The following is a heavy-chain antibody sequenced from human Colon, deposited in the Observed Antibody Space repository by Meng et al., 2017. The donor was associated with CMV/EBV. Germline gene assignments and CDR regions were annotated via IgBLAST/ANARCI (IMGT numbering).Heavy chain of an antibody. CDR1: GFTVSSNY. D-gene: IGHD2-21*02. CDR2: IYSGGRT. V-gene: IGHV3-53*01. CDR3: ARNRLECGGDCYFADS. J-gene: IGHJ4*02. Sequence: GESLKISCAASGFTVSSNYMSWVRQAPGKGLEWVSLIYSGGRTFYTDSVKGRFTISRDNSKNTVFLQMNHLRFEDTAVYYCARNRLECGGDCYFADSWGQGTLVTVSS.